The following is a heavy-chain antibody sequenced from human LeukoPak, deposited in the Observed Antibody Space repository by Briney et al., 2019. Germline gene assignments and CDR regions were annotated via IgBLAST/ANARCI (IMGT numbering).Heavy chain of an antibody. CDR2: INPNSGGT. D-gene: IGHD1-26*01. J-gene: IGHJ6*02. Sequence: ASVKVSCKASGYTFTSYGISWVRQAPGQGLEWMGWINPNSGGTNYAQKFQGWVTMTRDTSISTAYMELSRLRSDDTAVYYCAIVGATAPPGDYYYGMDVWGQGTTVTVSS. V-gene: IGHV1-2*04. CDR1: GYTFTSYG. CDR3: AIVGATAPPGDYYYGMDV.